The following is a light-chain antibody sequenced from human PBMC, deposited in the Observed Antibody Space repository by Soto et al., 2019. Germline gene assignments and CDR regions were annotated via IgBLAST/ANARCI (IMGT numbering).Light chain of an antibody. CDR1: DSDVGSHNL. J-gene: IGLJ1*01. CDR3: CSYAVSNTYL. Sequence: QCVLTQPASGTAAPGQCISLSSTATDSDVGSHNLVSWYQLHPGKAPKLMIYEVTKRPSGVTNRFSGSKSGNTASLTIAGLQAEDEADYYCCSYAVSNTYLFGNGTKVTVL. V-gene: IGLV2-23*02. CDR2: EVT.